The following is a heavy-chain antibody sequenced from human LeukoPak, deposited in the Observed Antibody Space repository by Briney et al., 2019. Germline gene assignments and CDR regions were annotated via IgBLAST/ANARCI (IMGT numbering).Heavy chain of an antibody. CDR2: ISAYNGNT. Sequence: GASVKVSCKASGYTFTSYGISWVRQAPGQGVGWMGLISAYNGNTNYAQKLQGRVTMTTDTSTSTAYMELRSLRSDDTAVYYCARGGITTVRGVIISGNTVLKDWGQGTLVTVSS. V-gene: IGHV1-18*04. CDR3: ARGGITTVRGVIISGNTVLKD. CDR1: GYTFTSYG. J-gene: IGHJ4*02. D-gene: IGHD3-10*01.